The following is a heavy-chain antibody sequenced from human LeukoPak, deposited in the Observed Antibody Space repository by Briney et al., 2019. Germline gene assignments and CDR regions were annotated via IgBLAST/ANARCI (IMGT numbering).Heavy chain of an antibody. CDR3: ARAPELWFGELISYYYYYMDV. V-gene: IGHV4-39*01. Sequence: PSETLSLTCTVSGGSISSRSYYWGWIRQPPGKGLEWIGSIYYSGSTYYNPSLKSRVTISVDTSKNQFSLKLSSVTAADTAVYYCARAPELWFGELISYYYYYMDVWGKGTTVTVSS. CDR1: GGSISSRSYY. J-gene: IGHJ6*03. CDR2: IYYSGST. D-gene: IGHD3-10*01.